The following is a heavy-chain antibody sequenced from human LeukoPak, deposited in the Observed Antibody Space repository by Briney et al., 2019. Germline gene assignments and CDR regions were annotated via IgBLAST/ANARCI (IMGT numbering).Heavy chain of an antibody. CDR3: ARATVTMDWFDP. CDR2: IYYSGST. J-gene: IGHJ5*02. D-gene: IGHD4-17*01. V-gene: IGHV4-39*01. Sequence: SETLSLTCTVPGGSISSSSYYWGWIRQPPGKGLEWIGSIYYSGSTSYNPSLQSRVTISVDTAKNQFSLKLSSVTAADTAVYYCARATVTMDWFDPWGQGTLVTVSS. CDR1: GGSISSSSYY.